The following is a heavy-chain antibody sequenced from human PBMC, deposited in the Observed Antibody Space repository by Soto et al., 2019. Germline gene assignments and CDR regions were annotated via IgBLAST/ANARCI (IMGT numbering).Heavy chain of an antibody. CDR3: ARIYRSEGSGYTSTVGFDY. Sequence: SGPTLVNPTQTLTLTCTFSGFSLSTSGMCVSWIRQPPGKALEWLALIDWDDDKYYSTSLKTRLTISKDTSKNQVVLTMTNMDPVDTATYYCARIYRSEGSGYTSTVGFDYWGQVNLVTVSS. CDR2: IDWDDDK. V-gene: IGHV2-70*01. CDR1: GFSLSTSGMC. J-gene: IGHJ4*02. D-gene: IGHD3-22*01.